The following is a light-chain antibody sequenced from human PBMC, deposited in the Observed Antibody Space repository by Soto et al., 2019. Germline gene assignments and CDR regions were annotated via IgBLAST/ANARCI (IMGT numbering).Light chain of an antibody. Sequence: EIVMTQSPATLSVSPGERATFSCRASQSVSNNLAWYQKKPGQAPRLLIYGASTRATGIPARFSGSGSGTEFTLTISSLQSEDFAVYYCQQYTNWWTFGQGTRVEIK. CDR1: QSVSNN. J-gene: IGKJ1*01. CDR2: GAS. V-gene: IGKV3-15*01. CDR3: QQYTNWWT.